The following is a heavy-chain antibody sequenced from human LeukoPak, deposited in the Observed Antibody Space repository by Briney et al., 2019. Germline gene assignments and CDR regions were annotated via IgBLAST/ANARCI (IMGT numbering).Heavy chain of an antibody. D-gene: IGHD6-19*01. CDR2: ISESGEDP. Sequence: GGSLRLSCAASRFTFSNYAMNWVRQAPGKGLEWVSSISESGEDPSYADSVKGRFIISRDNSKNTLYLQMNSLRAEDTAVYYCAKDAGEVSQFWEQWLTYYFDYWGQGTLVTVSS. V-gene: IGHV3-23*01. J-gene: IGHJ4*02. CDR1: RFTFSNYA. CDR3: AKDAGEVSQFWEQWLTYYFDY.